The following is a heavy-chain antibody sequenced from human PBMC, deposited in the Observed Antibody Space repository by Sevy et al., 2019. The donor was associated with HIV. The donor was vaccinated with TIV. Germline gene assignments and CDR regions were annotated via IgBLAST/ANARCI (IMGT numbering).Heavy chain of an antibody. CDR2: ISYSGRT. D-gene: IGHD2-21*02. CDR3: AREGTATSFDY. CDR1: GGSINSDTW. J-gene: IGHJ4*02. V-gene: IGHV4-4*02. Sequence: SETLSLTCAVSGGSINSDTWWSWVRQPPGKGLEWIGEISYSGRTNYNPSLKSRVTISLDKSNRQFSLKLSSVTAADTVVYYCAREGTATSFDYWDQGTLVTVSS.